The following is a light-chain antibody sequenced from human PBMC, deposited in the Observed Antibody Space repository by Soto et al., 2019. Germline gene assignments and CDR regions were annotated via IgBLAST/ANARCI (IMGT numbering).Light chain of an antibody. V-gene: IGLV2-8*01. CDR2: EVS. Sequence: QSVLTQPPSASGSPGQSVTISCTGASSDVGGYSYVSWYQQHPGKAPKLMIYEVSKRPSGVPDRFSGSKSGNTASLTVSGLQAEDEADYYCLSYTSANTRVFGGGTKVTVL. J-gene: IGLJ3*02. CDR3: LSYTSANTRV. CDR1: SSDVGGYSY.